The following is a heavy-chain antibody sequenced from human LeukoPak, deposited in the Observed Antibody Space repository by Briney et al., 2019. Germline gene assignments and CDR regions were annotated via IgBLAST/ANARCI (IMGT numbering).Heavy chain of an antibody. V-gene: IGHV5-51*01. D-gene: IGHD5-18*01. J-gene: IGHJ4*02. CDR3: ASAETAMAPTFDY. CDR2: IYPGDSDT. Sequence: KNGESLKISCKGSGYSFTSYWIGWVRQMPGKGLEWMGIIYPGDSDTRYSPSFQGQVTISADKSISTAYLQWSSLKASDTAMYYCASAETAMAPTFDYWGQGTLVTVSS. CDR1: GYSFTSYW.